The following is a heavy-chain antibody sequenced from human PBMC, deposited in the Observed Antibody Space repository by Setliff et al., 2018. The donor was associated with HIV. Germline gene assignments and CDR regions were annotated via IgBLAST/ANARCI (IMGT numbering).Heavy chain of an antibody. J-gene: IGHJ4*02. CDR1: GFTFGDYA. CDR2: IRSKAYGGTT. Sequence: PGGSLRLSCTSSGFTFGDYAMSWVRQAPGKGLEWVGFIRSKAYGGTTQYAASVKGRFTISRDDSKSITYLQMNGLQTEDTAIYYGTRESGGKIDYWGQGTLVTVS. V-gene: IGHV3-49*04. CDR3: TRESGGKIDY. D-gene: IGHD2-15*01.